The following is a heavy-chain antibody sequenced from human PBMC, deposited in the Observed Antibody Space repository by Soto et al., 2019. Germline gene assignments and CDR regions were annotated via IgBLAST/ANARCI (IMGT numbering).Heavy chain of an antibody. CDR1: GFTFSSYS. V-gene: IGHV3-21*01. J-gene: IGHJ4*02. D-gene: IGHD6-6*01. CDR3: ARRDFIAARPDDAY. Sequence: GGSLRLSCAASGFTFSSYSMNWVRQAPGKGLEWVSSISSSSSYIYYADSVKGRFTISRDNAKNSLYLQMNSLRAEDTAVYYCARRDFIAARPDDAYWGQGTLVTVSS. CDR2: ISSSSSYI.